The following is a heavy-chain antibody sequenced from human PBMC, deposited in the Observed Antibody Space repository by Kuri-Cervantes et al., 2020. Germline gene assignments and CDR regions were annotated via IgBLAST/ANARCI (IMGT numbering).Heavy chain of an antibody. D-gene: IGHD3-22*01. J-gene: IGHJ4*02. CDR3: ARGARYYYDSSGSKSYYFDY. Sequence: ASVKVSCKASGYTFTSYDINWVRQATGQGLEWMGWMNPISGNTGYAQKFQGRVTMTRNTSISTAYMELSSLRSEDTAVYYCARGARYYYDSSGSKSYYFDYWGQGTLVTVSS. CDR2: MNPISGNT. V-gene: IGHV1-8*02. CDR1: GYTFTSYD.